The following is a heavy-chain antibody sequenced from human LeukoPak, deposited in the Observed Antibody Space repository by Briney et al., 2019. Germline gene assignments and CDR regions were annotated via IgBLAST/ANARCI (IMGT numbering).Heavy chain of an antibody. CDR2: MNTNSGNT. J-gene: IGHJ4*02. CDR3: ARGVAVKKRKSSIWWYYFDY. Sequence: VASVNVSSTASGYTFTTYDINWVRQAAGHRLESMRWMNTNSGNTGYTTKFPGRVTMTRNTSISTAYMELSSLRSEDTAVYYRARGVAVKKRKSSIWWYYFDYGGQGTLVTVS. CDR1: GYTFTTYD. D-gene: IGHD6-13*01. V-gene: IGHV1-8*01.